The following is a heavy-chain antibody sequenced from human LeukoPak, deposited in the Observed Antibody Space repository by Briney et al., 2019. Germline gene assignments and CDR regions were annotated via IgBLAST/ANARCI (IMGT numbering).Heavy chain of an antibody. D-gene: IGHD4-17*01. V-gene: IGHV4-59*02. J-gene: IGHJ5*02. CDR3: ATLYGDPNGGFDP. CDR1: GFTVSSNY. Sequence: PGGSLRLSCAASGFTVSSNYMSWVRQAPGKGLEWIGYISYSGSTNYNPSLKSRVTISVDTSKNQFSLKLSSVTAADTAVYYCATLYGDPNGGFDPWGQGTLVTVSS. CDR2: ISYSGST.